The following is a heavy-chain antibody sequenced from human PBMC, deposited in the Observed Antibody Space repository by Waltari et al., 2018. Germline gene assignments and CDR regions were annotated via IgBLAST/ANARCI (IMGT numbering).Heavy chain of an antibody. V-gene: IGHV3-30*02. CDR3: ARVKYTEGPEDY. D-gene: IGHD5-18*01. CDR1: GFTFSSYG. J-gene: IGHJ4*02. CDR2: IRYDGSNK. Sequence: QVQLVESGGGVVQPGGSLRLSCAASGFTFSSYGMHWVRQAPGKGLEWVAFIRYDGSNKYYADSVKGRFTISRDNSKNSLYLQMNSLRAEDTAVYYCARVKYTEGPEDYWGQGTLVTVSS.